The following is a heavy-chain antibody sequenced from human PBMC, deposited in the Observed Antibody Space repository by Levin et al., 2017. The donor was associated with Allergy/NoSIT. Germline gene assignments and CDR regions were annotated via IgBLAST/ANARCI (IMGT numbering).Heavy chain of an antibody. J-gene: IGHJ6*02. D-gene: IGHD6-13*01. Sequence: TSQTLSLTCVVYGGSFSGYYWSWIRQPPGKGLEWIGEINHSGSTNYNPSLKSRVTISVDTSKNQFSLKLSSVTAADTAVYYCARGREAAAGRMYYYYGMDVWGQGTTVTVSS. CDR2: INHSGST. V-gene: IGHV4-34*01. CDR3: ARGREAAAGRMYYYYGMDV. CDR1: GGSFSGYY.